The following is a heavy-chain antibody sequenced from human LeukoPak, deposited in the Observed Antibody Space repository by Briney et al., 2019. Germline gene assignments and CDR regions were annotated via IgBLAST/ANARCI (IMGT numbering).Heavy chain of an antibody. Sequence: GGSLRLSCAASGFTFSSYGMHWVRQAPGKGLERVAVISYDGSNKYYADSVKGRFTISRDNSKNTLYLQMNSLRAEDTAVYYCAKDITAAGLLWFGELYDYYYGMDVWGQGTTVTVSS. CDR1: GFTFSSYG. D-gene: IGHD3-10*01. V-gene: IGHV3-30*18. CDR3: AKDITAAGLLWFGELYDYYYGMDV. J-gene: IGHJ6*02. CDR2: ISYDGSNK.